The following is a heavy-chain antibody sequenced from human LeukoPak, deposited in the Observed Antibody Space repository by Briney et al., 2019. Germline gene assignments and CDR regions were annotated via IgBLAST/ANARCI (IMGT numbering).Heavy chain of an antibody. Sequence: QPGGSLRLSCAASGFTFSSYWMSWVRQAPGKGLEWVANIKQDGSEKYYVDSVKGRFTISRDNAKNSLYLQMNSLRAEDTAVYYCARKGVAYVKQGKLTKIDYWGQGTLVTVSS. CDR2: IKQDGSEK. J-gene: IGHJ4*02. D-gene: IGHD2-15*01. CDR3: ARKGVAYVKQGKLTKIDY. V-gene: IGHV3-7*01. CDR1: GFTFSSYW.